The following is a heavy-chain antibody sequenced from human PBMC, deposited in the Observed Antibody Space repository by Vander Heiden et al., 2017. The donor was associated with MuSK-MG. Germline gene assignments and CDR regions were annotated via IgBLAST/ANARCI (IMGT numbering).Heavy chain of an antibody. D-gene: IGHD3-22*01. Sequence: EVQLVESGGGLVQPGGSLRISCAASEFPFSPSAMSWVRQAPGEGLEWVSGISSSGGNTYYADSVKGRFTISRDNSKNTLYLQMNSLRAEDTAIYYCALPHSDSSGHEYFHDWGQGTLVTVSS. CDR2: ISSSGGNT. CDR3: ALPHSDSSGHEYFHD. J-gene: IGHJ1*01. CDR1: EFPFSPSA. V-gene: IGHV3-23*04.